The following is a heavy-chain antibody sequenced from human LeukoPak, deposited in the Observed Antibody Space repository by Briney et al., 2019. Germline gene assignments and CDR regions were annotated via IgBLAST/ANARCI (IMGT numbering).Heavy chain of an antibody. D-gene: IGHD4-17*01. Sequence: ASVKLSFKAAGSTFTSYGISWVSRAPAPGLEGMGWIRVYNGNTNYAQKLTGRVSITTATDTSTTYMDLSRRRSEDTAVYYCAGSNGDYLNYGMDVWGQGTTVTVSS. CDR3: AGSNGDYLNYGMDV. V-gene: IGHV1-18*01. CDR1: GSTFTSYG. J-gene: IGHJ6*02. CDR2: IRVYNGNT.